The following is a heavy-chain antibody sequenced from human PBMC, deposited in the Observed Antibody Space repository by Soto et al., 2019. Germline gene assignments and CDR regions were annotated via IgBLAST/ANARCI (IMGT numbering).Heavy chain of an antibody. CDR3: ALRRGYNWNDYYFDY. CDR1: AGSTSSTTYY. V-gene: IGHV4-39*01. Sequence: SETLSLTCTVSAGSTSSTTYYWGWVRQSPGKGLEWIGSIYYGGSTYYNPSLKSRVTVSVDTSKNQLSLKLRSVTAADTAVYYCALRRGYNWNDYYFDYWGQGTLVTVSS. D-gene: IGHD1-20*01. J-gene: IGHJ4*02. CDR2: IYYGGST.